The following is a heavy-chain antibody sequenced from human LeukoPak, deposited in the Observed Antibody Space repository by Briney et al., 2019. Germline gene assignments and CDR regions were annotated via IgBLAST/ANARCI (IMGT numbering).Heavy chain of an antibody. D-gene: IGHD6-13*01. CDR2: ISAYNGNT. CDR1: GYTFTDYY. J-gene: IGHJ4*02. V-gene: IGHV1-18*04. Sequence: ASVKVSCKASGYTFTDYYIHWVRQAPGQGLEWMGWISAYNGNTNYAQKLQGRVTMTTDTSTSTAYMELRSLRSDDTAVYYCARYSLPSSSWYVWSYFDYWGQGTLVTVSS. CDR3: ARYSLPSSSWYVWSYFDY.